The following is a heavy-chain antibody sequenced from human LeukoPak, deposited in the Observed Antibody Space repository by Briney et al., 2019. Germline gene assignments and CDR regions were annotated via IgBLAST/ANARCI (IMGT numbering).Heavy chain of an antibody. CDR1: GDSVSSSSAA. CDR3: ARDRGIAAAGGVYYFDY. CDR2: TYYRSKWYN. Sequence: SQTLSLTCAISGDSVSSSSAAWNWIRQSPSRGLEWLGRTYYRSKWYNDYAVSVKSRITINPDTSKNQFSLQLNSVTPEDTAVYYCARDRGIAAAGGVYYFDYWGQGTLVTVSS. J-gene: IGHJ4*02. V-gene: IGHV6-1*01. D-gene: IGHD6-13*01.